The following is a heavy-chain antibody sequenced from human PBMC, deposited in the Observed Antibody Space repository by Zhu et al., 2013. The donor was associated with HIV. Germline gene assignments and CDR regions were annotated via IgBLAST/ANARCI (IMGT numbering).Heavy chain of an antibody. CDR3: ASRGGARDY. D-gene: IGHD1-26*01. CDR2: INPSGGST. Sequence: QVQLVQSGAEVKKPGSSVKVSCKASGGTFSSYAISWVRQAPGQGLEWMGIINPSGGSTSYAQKFQGRVTMTRDTSTSTVYMELSSLRSEDTAVYYCASRGGARDYWGQGTLVTVSS. CDR1: GGTFSSYA. V-gene: IGHV1-46*01. J-gene: IGHJ4*02.